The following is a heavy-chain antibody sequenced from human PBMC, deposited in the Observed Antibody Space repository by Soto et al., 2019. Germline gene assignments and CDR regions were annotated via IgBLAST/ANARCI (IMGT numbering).Heavy chain of an antibody. CDR2: ITIRTGNV. CDR3: VRDRDLSRDMFHADL. CDR1: GFTISECS. J-gene: IGHJ4*01. V-gene: IGHV3-48*02. D-gene: IGHD3-10*02. Sequence: PGGSLRLSCEASGFTISECSMNWVRQAPGKGLEWLAYITIRTGNVLYADSVRGRFTISADNAENSVILQMNSLRDEDSAVYFCVRDRDLSRDMFHADLWGQGTLVTLSS.